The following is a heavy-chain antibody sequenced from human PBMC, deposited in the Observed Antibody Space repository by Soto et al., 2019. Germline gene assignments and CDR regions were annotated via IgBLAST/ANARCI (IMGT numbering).Heavy chain of an antibody. D-gene: IGHD6-25*01. CDR1: GGTFSSYA. CDR3: ARDRYSTGGMDV. CDR2: IIPIFGTA. V-gene: IGHV1-69*13. J-gene: IGHJ6*02. Sequence: ASVKVSCKASGGTFSSYAISWVRQAPGQGLEWMGGIIPIFGTANYAQKFQGRVTITADGSTSTAYMELSSLRSEDTAVYYCARDRYSTGGMDVWGQGTTVTVSS.